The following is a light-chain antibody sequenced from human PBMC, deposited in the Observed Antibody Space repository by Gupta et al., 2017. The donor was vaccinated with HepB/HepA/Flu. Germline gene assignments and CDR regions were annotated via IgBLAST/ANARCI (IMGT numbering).Light chain of an antibody. Sequence: QSVLTQPPSASGTPGQRVTISCSGSSSNIGSNTVNCYQQHPGTAPSLLIYVDDKRPPGGPARVSGSRSGTSAALAISVLQAEEEADYYCDAWEESRNGLYVFGTGTKVTVL. V-gene: IGLV1-44*01. CDR2: VDD. CDR1: SSNIGSNT. CDR3: DAWEESRNGLYV. J-gene: IGLJ1*01.